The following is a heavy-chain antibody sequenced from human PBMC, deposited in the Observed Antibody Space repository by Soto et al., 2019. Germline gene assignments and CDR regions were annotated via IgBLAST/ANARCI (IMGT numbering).Heavy chain of an antibody. J-gene: IGHJ4*02. Sequence: QLQLQESGPGLVKPSETLSLTCTVSGGSISSSSYYWGWIRQPPGKGLEWIGSIYYSGSTYYNPSIKSRVTISVDTSKNQFSLKLSSVTAADTAVYYCATNYDSSGYYDPNFDYWGQGTLVTVSS. V-gene: IGHV4-39*01. D-gene: IGHD3-22*01. CDR3: ATNYDSSGYYDPNFDY. CDR2: IYYSGST. CDR1: GGSISSSSYY.